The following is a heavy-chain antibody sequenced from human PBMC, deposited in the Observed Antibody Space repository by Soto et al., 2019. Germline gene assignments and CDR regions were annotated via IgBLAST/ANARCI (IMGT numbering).Heavy chain of an antibody. D-gene: IGHD6-13*01. J-gene: IGHJ4*01. Sequence: GGSLRLSCAASGFTFSSYAMSWVRQAPGKGLEWVSAISGSGGSTYYADSVKGRFTISRDNSKNTLYLQMNSLRAEDTAVYYCEKDPRRDSSSWYEVYWGHGTLVTDSS. CDR2: ISGSGGST. V-gene: IGHV3-23*01. CDR1: GFTFSSYA. CDR3: EKDPRRDSSSWYEVY.